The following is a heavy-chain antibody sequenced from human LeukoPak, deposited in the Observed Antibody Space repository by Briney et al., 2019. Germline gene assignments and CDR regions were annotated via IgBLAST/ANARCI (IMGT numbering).Heavy chain of an antibody. D-gene: IGHD6-13*01. CDR3: ARGYSSSWDFDY. V-gene: IGHV1-3*01. CDR1: GYTFTSYA. CDR2: INAGNGST. Sequence: GASVKVSCKASGYTFTSYAMHWVRQAPGQRLEWMGWINAGNGSTKYSQKFQGRVTITRDTSASTAYMELSSLRSEDTAVYYCARGYSSSWDFDYWGQGTLVTVSS. J-gene: IGHJ4*02.